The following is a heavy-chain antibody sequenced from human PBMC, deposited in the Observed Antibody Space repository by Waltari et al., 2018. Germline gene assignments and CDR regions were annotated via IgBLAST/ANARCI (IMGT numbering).Heavy chain of an antibody. CDR2: INHSGST. CDR3: ASNSPPWELRRHPHFDY. J-gene: IGHJ4*02. V-gene: IGHV4-34*01. Sequence: QVQLQQWGAGLLKPSETLSLTCAVYGGSYSGYYWSWIRQPPGKGLEWIGEINHSGSTNYNPSLKSRVTISVDTSKNQFSRKLSAVTAADTAVYYCASNSPPWELRRHPHFDYWGQGTLVTVSS. D-gene: IGHD1-26*01. CDR1: GGSYSGYY.